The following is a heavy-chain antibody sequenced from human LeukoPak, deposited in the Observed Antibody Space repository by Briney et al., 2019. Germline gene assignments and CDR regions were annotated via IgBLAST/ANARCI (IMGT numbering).Heavy chain of an antibody. D-gene: IGHD4-23*01. CDR1: GYTFTSYG. J-gene: IGHJ4*02. CDR3: ARGRNLRQTTVVTRFGY. Sequence: ASVKVSCKASGYTFTSYGISWVRQAPGQGLEWMGWISAYNGNTNYAQKLQGRVTMTTDTSTSTAYMELRSLRSDDTAVYYCARGRNLRQTTVVTRFGYWGQGTLVTVSS. CDR2: ISAYNGNT. V-gene: IGHV1-18*01.